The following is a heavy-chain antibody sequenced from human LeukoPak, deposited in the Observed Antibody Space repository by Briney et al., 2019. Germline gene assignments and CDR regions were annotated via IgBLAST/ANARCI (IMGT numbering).Heavy chain of an antibody. D-gene: IGHD6-25*01. Sequence: GGSLRLSCAASGFTFNYYAFTWVRQAPGKGLQWVSSISSTGTYIYYADSLKGRFTISRDNSKNSLYLQMNSLRAEDTAVYYCARDQRGLDPWGQGTLVTVSS. CDR3: ARDQRGLDP. J-gene: IGHJ5*02. CDR1: GFTFNYYA. CDR2: ISSTGTYI. V-gene: IGHV3-21*01.